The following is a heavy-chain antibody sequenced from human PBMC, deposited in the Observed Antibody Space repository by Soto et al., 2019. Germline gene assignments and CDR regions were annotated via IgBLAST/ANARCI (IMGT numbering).Heavy chain of an antibody. CDR2: IYYSGST. CDR3: ARHVLEVAVALDWFDP. CDR1: GGSISSSSYY. D-gene: IGHD6-19*01. V-gene: IGHV4-39*01. Sequence: KSSETLSLTCTVSGGSISSSSYYWGWIRQPPXKGLEWIGSIYYSGSTYYNPSLKSRVTISVDTSKNQFSLKLSSVTAADTAVYYCARHVLEVAVALDWFDPWGQGTLVTVSS. J-gene: IGHJ5*02.